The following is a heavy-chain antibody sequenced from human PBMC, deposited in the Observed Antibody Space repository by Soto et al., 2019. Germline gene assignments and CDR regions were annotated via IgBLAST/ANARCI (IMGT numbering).Heavy chain of an antibody. CDR1: GLNFSSYI. Sequence: PGGSLRLSCAASGLNFSSYIMNWVRQATGKGLEWVSSISSSSSYIYYADSVKGRFTISRDNAKNSLYLQMNSLRAEDTAVYYCARTEYSSSWHSTKNIDYWGQGTLVTVSS. CDR2: ISSSSSYI. D-gene: IGHD6-13*01. J-gene: IGHJ4*02. V-gene: IGHV3-21*01. CDR3: ARTEYSSSWHSTKNIDY.